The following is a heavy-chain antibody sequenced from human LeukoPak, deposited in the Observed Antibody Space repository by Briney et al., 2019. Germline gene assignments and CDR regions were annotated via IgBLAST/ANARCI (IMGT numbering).Heavy chain of an antibody. J-gene: IGHJ4*02. D-gene: IGHD5-18*01. V-gene: IGHV3-23*01. CDR1: GFTFRSYA. CDR2: ISGSGGST. Sequence: GGSLRPSCAASGFTFRSYAMSWVREAPGKGLEWVSAISGSGGSTYYADSVKGRFTISRDNSKNTLYLQMNSLRAEDTAVYYCAKDGRGYSYGYGSHFDYWGQGTLVTVSS. CDR3: AKDGRGYSYGYGSHFDY.